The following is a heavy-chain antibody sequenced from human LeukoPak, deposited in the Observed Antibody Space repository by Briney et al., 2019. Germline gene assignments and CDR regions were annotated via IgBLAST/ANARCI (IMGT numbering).Heavy chain of an antibody. CDR3: ARDRRDGYNLLFDY. V-gene: IGHV1-2*06. J-gene: IGHJ4*02. CDR2: INPNSGGT. CDR1: GGTFSSYA. D-gene: IGHD5-24*01. Sequence: ASVKVSCKASGGTFSSYAISWVRQAPGQGLEWMGRINPNSGGTNYAQKFQGRVTMTRDTSISTAYMELSRLRSDDTAVYYCARDRRDGYNLLFDYWGQGTLVTVSS.